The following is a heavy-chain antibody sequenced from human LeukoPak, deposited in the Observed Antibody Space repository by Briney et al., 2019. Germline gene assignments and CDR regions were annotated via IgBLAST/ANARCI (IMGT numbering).Heavy chain of an antibody. CDR1: GFTFSDYY. V-gene: IGHV3-11*04. D-gene: IGHD3-10*01. J-gene: IGHJ3*02. Sequence: GGSLRLSCAASGFTFSDYYMSWIRQAPGKGLEWVSYISSSGSTIYYADSVKGRFTISRDNAKNSLYLQMNSLRAEDTAVYYCARVLSGCSSIADAFDIWGQGTMVTVSS. CDR2: ISSSGSTI. CDR3: ARVLSGCSSIADAFDI.